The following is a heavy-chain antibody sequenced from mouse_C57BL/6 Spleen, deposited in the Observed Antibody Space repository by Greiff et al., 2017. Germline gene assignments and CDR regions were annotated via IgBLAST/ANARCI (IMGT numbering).Heavy chain of an antibody. CDR3: ATDSSGYVGDY. Sequence: QVQLQQPGAELVKPGASVKMSCKASGYTFTSYWITWVKQRPGQGLEWIGDIYPGSGSTNYNEKFKSKATLTVDTSSSTAYMQLSSLTSEASAVYDCATDSSGYVGDYWGQGTTLTVSS. D-gene: IGHD3-2*02. V-gene: IGHV1-55*01. CDR2: IYPGSGST. J-gene: IGHJ2*01. CDR1: GYTFTSYW.